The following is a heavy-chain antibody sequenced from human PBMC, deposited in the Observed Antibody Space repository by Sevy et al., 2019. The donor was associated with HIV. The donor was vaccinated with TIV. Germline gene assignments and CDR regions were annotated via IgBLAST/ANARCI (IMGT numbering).Heavy chain of an antibody. Sequence: GGSLRLSCAASGFTFSSYGMHWVRQAPGKGLEWVAVISYDGSNKYYADSVKGRFTISRDNSKNTLYLQMNSLRAEDTAVYYCAKVKWSGYNYSYGMDVWGKGTTVTVSS. V-gene: IGHV3-30*18. CDR2: ISYDGSNK. CDR3: AKVKWSGYNYSYGMDV. CDR1: GFTFSSYG. J-gene: IGHJ6*04. D-gene: IGHD3-3*01.